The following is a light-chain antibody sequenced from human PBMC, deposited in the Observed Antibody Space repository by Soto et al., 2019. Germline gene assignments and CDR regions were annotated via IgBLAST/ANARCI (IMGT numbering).Light chain of an antibody. CDR1: SSDVGGHNY. J-gene: IGLJ2*01. CDR2: EVT. V-gene: IGLV2-8*01. Sequence: QSALTQPPSASGSPGQSVTISCTGTSSDVGGHNYVSWYQQRPGKAPKLIIYEVTQRPSGVSDRFSGSKSGNTATLTVSGLQAEDEADYHCSSYTSSSTWVFGGGTKLTVL. CDR3: SSYTSSSTWV.